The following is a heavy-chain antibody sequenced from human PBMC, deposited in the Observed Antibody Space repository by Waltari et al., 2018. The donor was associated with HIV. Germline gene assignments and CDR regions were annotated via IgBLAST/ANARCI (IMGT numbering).Heavy chain of an antibody. Sequence: QVQLQESGPGLVKPSQTLSLTCPFSGASISSGGYYLSWIRQPPGKGLEWFWHIYYRGSTYYNPSLKSRVTIAVDTSKNQSCLKKTSVTAADTAVYYCARRRDYDNSGHYYYFDYWGQGALVTVSS. CDR2: IYYRGST. D-gene: IGHD3-22*01. V-gene: IGHV4-31*03. CDR3: ARRRDYDNSGHYYYFDY. CDR1: GASISSGGYY. J-gene: IGHJ4*02.